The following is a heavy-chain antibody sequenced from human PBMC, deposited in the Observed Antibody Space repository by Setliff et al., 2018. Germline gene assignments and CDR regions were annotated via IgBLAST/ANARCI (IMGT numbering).Heavy chain of an antibody. D-gene: IGHD3-16*01. J-gene: IGHJ6*03. V-gene: IGHV3-30*02. CDR2: IRFDGTNK. CDR1: GFAFSSYG. Sequence: GGSLRLSCAASGFAFSSYGMHWVRQAPGKGLEWVAFIRFDGTNKYYADSVKGRFTISRDNSKNTLYLQVNTLRPEDTAVYYCVKWDSKYVSGSHYMDVWGKGTTVTVS. CDR3: VKWDSKYVSGSHYMDV.